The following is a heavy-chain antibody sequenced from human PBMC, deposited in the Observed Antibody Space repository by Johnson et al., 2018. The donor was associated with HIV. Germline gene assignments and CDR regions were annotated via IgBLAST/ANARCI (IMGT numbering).Heavy chain of an antibody. J-gene: IGHJ3*01. CDR3: RSHGTTDDAFDF. D-gene: IGHD1-7*01. CDR2: IRSKTYGGTT. Sequence: VQLVESGGGLVQPGRSLRLSCTASGFTFGDYAMSWVRQAPGKGLEWVGFIRSKTYGGTTKYAASVTGRFTISIYESKSIAYLQRNSLKIEDTAMYYCRSHGTTDDAFDFWGQGTMVTVSS. CDR1: GFTFGDYA. V-gene: IGHV3-49*04.